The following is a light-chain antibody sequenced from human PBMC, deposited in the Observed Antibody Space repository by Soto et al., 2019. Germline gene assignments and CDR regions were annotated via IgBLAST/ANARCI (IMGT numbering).Light chain of an antibody. Sequence: QSVLTQPASVSGSPGQSITISCTGTSSDVGGYNYVSWYQQHPGKAPKLMICEVSNRPLGVSNRFSGSKSGNTASLTISGLQAEDEADYYCSSYTSSSSYVFGTGTKVTVL. J-gene: IGLJ1*01. V-gene: IGLV2-14*01. CDR3: SSYTSSSSYV. CDR2: EVS. CDR1: SSDVGGYNY.